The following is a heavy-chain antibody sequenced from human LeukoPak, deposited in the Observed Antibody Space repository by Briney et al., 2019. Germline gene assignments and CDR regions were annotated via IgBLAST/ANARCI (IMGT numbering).Heavy chain of an antibody. CDR1: GFTFSSYE. CDR2: ISSSGSTI. D-gene: IGHD3-22*01. Sequence: GGSLRLSCAASGFTFSSYEMNWVRQAPGKGLEWVSYISSSGSTIYYADSVKGRFTISRDNAKNSLYLQMNSLRAEDTAVYYCARDGYPYYFDYWGQGTLVTVPS. J-gene: IGHJ4*02. CDR3: ARDGYPYYFDY. V-gene: IGHV3-48*03.